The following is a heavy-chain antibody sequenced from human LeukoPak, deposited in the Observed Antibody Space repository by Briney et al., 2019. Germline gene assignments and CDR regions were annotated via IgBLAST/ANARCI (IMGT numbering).Heavy chain of an antibody. CDR3: ARESSYYSSGWHMIEYYFDY. J-gene: IGHJ4*02. CDR1: GYTFTNYA. CDR2: INAGNGDT. V-gene: IGHV1-3*01. Sequence: ASVKVSCKASGYTFTNYALHWVRQAPGQRLEWMEWINAGNGDTKYSQKFQGRVTITRDASASTAYMELSSLRSEDTAVYYCARESSYYSSGWHMIEYYFDYWGQGTLVTVSS. D-gene: IGHD6-19*01.